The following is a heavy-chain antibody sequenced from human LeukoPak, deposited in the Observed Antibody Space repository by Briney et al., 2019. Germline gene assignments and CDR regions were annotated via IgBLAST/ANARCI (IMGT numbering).Heavy chain of an antibody. CDR1: GFTFSSYW. CDR2: IKQDGSEK. D-gene: IGHD3-22*01. CDR3: AKDGTYYYDSSGYWGYFDY. Sequence: GGSLRLSCAASGFTFSSYWMSWVRQAPGKGLEWVANIKQDGSEKYYVDSVKGRFTISRDNAKNSLYLQMNSLRAEDTAVYYCAKDGTYYYDSSGYWGYFDYWGQGTLVTVSS. V-gene: IGHV3-7*01. J-gene: IGHJ4*02.